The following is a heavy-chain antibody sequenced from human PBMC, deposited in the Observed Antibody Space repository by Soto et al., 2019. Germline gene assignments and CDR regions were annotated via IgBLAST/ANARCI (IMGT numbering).Heavy chain of an antibody. CDR1: GFTFSSYS. Sequence: GGSLRLSCAASGFTFSSYSMNWVRQAPGKGLEWVSSISSSSSYIYYADSVKGRFTISRDNAKNSLYLQMNSLRAEDTAVYYCARVQQQLAPFDYWGQGTLVTVSS. CDR2: ISSSSSYI. CDR3: ARVQQQLAPFDY. D-gene: IGHD6-13*01. V-gene: IGHV3-21*01. J-gene: IGHJ4*02.